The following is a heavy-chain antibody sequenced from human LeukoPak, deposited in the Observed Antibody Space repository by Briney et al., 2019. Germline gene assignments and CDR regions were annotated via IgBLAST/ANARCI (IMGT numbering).Heavy chain of an antibody. J-gene: IGHJ4*02. CDR2: LHTSGGP. D-gene: IGHD3-16*01. CDR1: GGSISLWQ. Sequence: SETLSLTCTVSGGSISLWQWNWIRQVAGKGLEWIGRLHTSGGPKYNPSLKSRVTMSLDTSKNQFFLKVSSVTAADTAVHFCATGGGPFDYWGQGILVTVSS. CDR3: ATGGGPFDY. V-gene: IGHV4-4*07.